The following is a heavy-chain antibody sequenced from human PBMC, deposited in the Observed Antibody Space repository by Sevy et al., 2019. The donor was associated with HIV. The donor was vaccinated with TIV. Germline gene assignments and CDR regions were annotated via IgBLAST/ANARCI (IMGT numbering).Heavy chain of an antibody. V-gene: IGHV3-7*01. Sequence: GGSLRLSCEVSGFTFSNFWMTWVRQSPGKGLEWVAYINKDKSHINLLDSVRGRFTISRDNAKNSLYLQMDSLRAEDTAIYYCARDPDWGALDRWGQGTLVTVSS. CDR3: ARDPDWGALDR. J-gene: IGHJ5*02. D-gene: IGHD7-27*01. CDR1: GFTFSNFW. CDR2: INKDKSHI.